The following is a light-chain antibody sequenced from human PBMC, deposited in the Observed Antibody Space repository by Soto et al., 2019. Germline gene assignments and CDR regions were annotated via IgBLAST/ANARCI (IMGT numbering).Light chain of an antibody. Sequence: EILMTQSPATLSVSPGERATLSCRASQSVSSNLAWYQQKPGQAPRLLIYGASTRATGIPARFSGSGSGTAFTLTISSLQSEDFAVYSCQQYNNWPLTFGGGTKVDIK. CDR3: QQYNNWPLT. CDR1: QSVSSN. V-gene: IGKV3-15*01. J-gene: IGKJ4*01. CDR2: GAS.